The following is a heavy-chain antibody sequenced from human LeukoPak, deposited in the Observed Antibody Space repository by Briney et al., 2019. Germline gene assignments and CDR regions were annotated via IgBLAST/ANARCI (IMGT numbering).Heavy chain of an antibody. CDR3: ARLGYSVSWTDC. CDR2: IYYSGST. V-gene: IGHV4-39*01. J-gene: IGHJ4*02. D-gene: IGHD6-13*01. Sequence: SETLSLTCTVSGGSISSTSHYWGWVRQPAGKGLEWIGSIYYSGSTYYNPSLKSPVTISVDTSKNQFSLRLSSVTAADMAVYFCARLGYSVSWTDCWGQGTLVTVSS. CDR1: GGSISSTSHY.